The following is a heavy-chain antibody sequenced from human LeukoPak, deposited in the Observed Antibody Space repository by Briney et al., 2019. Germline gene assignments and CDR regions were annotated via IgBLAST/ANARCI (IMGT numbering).Heavy chain of an antibody. CDR2: ISSSGSTI. CDR3: ARAVSYYYDSSGYSY. V-gene: IGHV3-11*01. D-gene: IGHD3-22*01. J-gene: IGHJ4*02. CDR1: GFTFSDYY. Sequence: GGSLRLSCAASGFTFSDYYMSWIRQAPGKGLEWVSYISSSGSTIYYADSVKGRFTISRDNAKNSLYLQMNSLRAEDTAVYYCARAVSYYYDSSGYSYWGQGTLVTISS.